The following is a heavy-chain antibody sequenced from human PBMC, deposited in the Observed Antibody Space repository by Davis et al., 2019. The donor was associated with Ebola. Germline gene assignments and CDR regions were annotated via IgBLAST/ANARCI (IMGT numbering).Heavy chain of an antibody. V-gene: IGHV1-2*02. CDR3: AREYSGSYVRTNYYMDV. CDR1: GYTFTGYY. Sequence: ASVKVSCKASGYTFTGYYMHWVRQAPGQGLEWMGWINPNSGGTNYAQKFQGRVTMTRDTSISTAYMELSRLRSDDTAVYYCAREYSGSYVRTNYYMDVWGKGTTVTVSS. J-gene: IGHJ6*03. D-gene: IGHD1-26*01. CDR2: INPNSGGT.